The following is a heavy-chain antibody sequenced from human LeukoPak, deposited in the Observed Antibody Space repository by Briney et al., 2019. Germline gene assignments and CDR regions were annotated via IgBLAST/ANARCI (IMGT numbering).Heavy chain of an antibody. D-gene: IGHD3-22*01. J-gene: IGHJ4*02. CDR3: ARAPGDSSGYQ. CDR2: ISSRGSTI. V-gene: IGHV3-11*01. Sequence: GGSLRLSCAASGFTLSDYYMSWVRQAPGKGLEWVSYISSRGSTIYYADSVKGRFTVSRDNAKNSVYLQMNSLRAEDTAVYYCARAPGDSSGYQWGQGTLVTVAS. CDR1: GFTLSDYY.